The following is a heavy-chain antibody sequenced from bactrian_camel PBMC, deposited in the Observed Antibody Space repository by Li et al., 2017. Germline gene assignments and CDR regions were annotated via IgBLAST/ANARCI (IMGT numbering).Heavy chain of an antibody. CDR2: IDRDGRS. V-gene: IGHV3S55*01. CDR1: GHTYGCAC. D-gene: IGHD5*01. Sequence: HVQLVESGGGAVQAGGSLRLSCVVSGHTYGCACVGWFRQAPGKEREGVAAIDRDGRSTYADSVKGRFTISQDNAKNTLSLQMNNLKPEDTAMYYCAAFDAPAGPYVLGSGGYCFQRSSSYETQGQGTQVTVS. J-gene: IGHJ4*01.